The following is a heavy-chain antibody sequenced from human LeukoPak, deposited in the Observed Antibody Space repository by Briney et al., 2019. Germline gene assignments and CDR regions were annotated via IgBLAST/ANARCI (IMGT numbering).Heavy chain of an antibody. V-gene: IGHV3-20*01. CDR2: INWNGGGT. CDR1: GFTFDDYG. J-gene: IGHJ5*02. D-gene: IGHD1-14*01. CDR3: ARNPGPVNWFDP. Sequence: TGGSLRLSCAASGFTFDDYGMSWVRQAPGKGLEWVSGINWNGGGTGYADSVRGRFTISRDNAKNSLYLQMNSLRAEDTALYHCARNPGPVNWFDPWGQGTLVTVSS.